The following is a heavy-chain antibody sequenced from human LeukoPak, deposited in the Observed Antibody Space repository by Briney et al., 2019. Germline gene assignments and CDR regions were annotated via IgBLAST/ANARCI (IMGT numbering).Heavy chain of an antibody. D-gene: IGHD3-22*01. V-gene: IGHV3-23*01. J-gene: IGHJ4*02. CDR1: GITLSNYG. CDR3: AKRGVVIRVILVGFHKEAYYFDS. CDR2: ISGSGGST. Sequence: PGGSLRLSCAVSGITLSNYGMSWVRQAPGKGLEWVAGISGSGGSTNYADSVKGRFTISRDNPKNTLYLQMNSLRVEDTAVYFCAKRGVVIRVILVGFHKEAYYFDSWGQGARATVSS.